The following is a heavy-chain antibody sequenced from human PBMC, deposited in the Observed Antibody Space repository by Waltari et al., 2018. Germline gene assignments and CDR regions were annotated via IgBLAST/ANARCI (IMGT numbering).Heavy chain of an antibody. D-gene: IGHD4-17*01. CDR2: ISSSGPTI. CDR1: GFSLSDYG. J-gene: IGHJ4*02. V-gene: IGHV3-48*03. Sequence: VESGGGLVQPGGSLRLSCAASGFSLSDYGMNWVRQAPGKGLEWLSFISSSGPTIHYADSVKGRFTVSRDNTKNSLSLQMNSLRAEDTAVYYCARVWGVTTSDFWGQGTLVTVSS. CDR3: ARVWGVTTSDF.